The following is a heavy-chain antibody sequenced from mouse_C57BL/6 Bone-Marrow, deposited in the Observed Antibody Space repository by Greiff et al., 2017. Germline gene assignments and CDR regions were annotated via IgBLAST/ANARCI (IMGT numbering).Heavy chain of an antibody. V-gene: IGHV5-6*01. Sequence: EVQGVESGGDLVKPGGSLKLSCAASGFTFSSYGMSWVRQTPDKRLGWVATISSGGSYTYYPDSVKGRFTISRDNAKNTLYLQMSSLKSEDTAMYYCARPSLYYDYRWFAYWGQGTLVTVSA. CDR1: GFTFSSYG. J-gene: IGHJ3*01. D-gene: IGHD2-4*01. CDR3: ARPSLYYDYRWFAY. CDR2: ISSGGSYT.